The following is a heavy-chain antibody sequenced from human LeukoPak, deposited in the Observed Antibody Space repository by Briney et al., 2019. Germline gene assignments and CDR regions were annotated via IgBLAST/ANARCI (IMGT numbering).Heavy chain of an antibody. CDR1: GFTFGDYA. CDR3: ATDPGEWEPI. J-gene: IGHJ3*02. D-gene: IGHD1-26*01. CDR2: IKSKTDGGTS. Sequence: PGGSLRLSCTASGFTFGDYAMSWFRQAPGKGLEWVGRIKSKTDGGTSDYAAPVQGRFTISRDDSKNTLYLQMNSLKIEDTAVYYCATDPGEWEPIWGQGTMVTVSS. V-gene: IGHV3-15*01.